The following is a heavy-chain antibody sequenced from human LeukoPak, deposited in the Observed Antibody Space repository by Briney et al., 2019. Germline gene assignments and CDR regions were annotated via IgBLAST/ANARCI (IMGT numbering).Heavy chain of an antibody. CDR1: GFTFSSYA. V-gene: IGHV3-9*01. J-gene: IGHJ4*02. CDR3: AKAFYDSSGYYVPIDY. D-gene: IGHD3-22*01. CDR2: ISWNSGSI. Sequence: GGSLRLSCAASGFTFSSYAMHWVRQAPGKGLEWVSGISWNSGSIGYADSVKGRFTISRDNAKNSLYLQMNSLRAEDTALYYCAKAFYDSSGYYVPIDYWGQGTLVTVSS.